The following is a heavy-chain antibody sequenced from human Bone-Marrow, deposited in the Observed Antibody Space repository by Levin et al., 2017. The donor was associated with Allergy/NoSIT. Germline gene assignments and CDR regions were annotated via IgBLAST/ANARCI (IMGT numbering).Heavy chain of an antibody. CDR3: ARNYEFGYYFDY. J-gene: IGHJ4*02. CDR2: IYYSGST. V-gene: IGHV4-61*01. Sequence: SETLSLTCTVSGGSVSSGSYYWSWIRQPPGKGLEWIGYIYYSGSTNYNPSLKSRVTISVDTSKNQFSLKLSSVTAADTAVYYCARNYEFGYYFDYWGQGTLVTVSS. CDR1: GGSVSSGSYY. D-gene: IGHD3-3*01.